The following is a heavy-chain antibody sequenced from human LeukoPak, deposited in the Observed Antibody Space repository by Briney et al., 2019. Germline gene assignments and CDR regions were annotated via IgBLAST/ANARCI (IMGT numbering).Heavy chain of an antibody. CDR1: GFTFSTYF. Sequence: QPGGSLRLSCAASGFTFSTYFIHWVRQGPGKGLVWVSRIGSDGSSASSADSVKGRFTISRDKAKNPVLLQMYSLRAEDTAIYYCALSSDYDHPDALDIWGQGTMVTVSS. CDR2: IGSDGSSA. D-gene: IGHD4/OR15-4a*01. CDR3: ALSSDYDHPDALDI. V-gene: IGHV3-74*01. J-gene: IGHJ3*02.